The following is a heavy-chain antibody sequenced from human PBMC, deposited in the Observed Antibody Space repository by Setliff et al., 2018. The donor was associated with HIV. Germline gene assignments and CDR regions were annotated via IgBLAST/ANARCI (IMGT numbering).Heavy chain of an antibody. Sequence: PSETLSLTCTVTGGSISSGGFYWTWIRQHPGKGLEWIGYIYNTGSTYHSPSLESRVTISIDTSKNQFSVKLNSVTAADTAVYYCARSKISGSNHETYGFDVWGQGTTVTVS. V-gene: IGHV4-31*03. CDR2: IYNTGST. CDR1: GGSISSGGFY. D-gene: IGHD1-26*01. CDR3: ARSKISGSNHETYGFDV. J-gene: IGHJ6*02.